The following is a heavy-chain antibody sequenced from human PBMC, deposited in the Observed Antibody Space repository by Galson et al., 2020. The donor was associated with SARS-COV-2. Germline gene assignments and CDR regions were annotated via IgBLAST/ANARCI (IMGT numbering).Heavy chain of an antibody. CDR2: IKQDGSEK. CDR3: ARDPAGRYFDWLLPSRYYYGMDV. CDR1: GFTFSSYW. D-gene: IGHD3-9*01. J-gene: IGHJ6*02. Sequence: GESLKISCAASGFTFSSYWMSWVRQAPGKGLEWVANIKQDGSEKYYVDSVKGRFTISRDNAKNSLYLQMNSLRAEDTAVYYCARDPAGRYFDWLLPSRYYYGMDVWGQGTTVTVSS. V-gene: IGHV3-7*05.